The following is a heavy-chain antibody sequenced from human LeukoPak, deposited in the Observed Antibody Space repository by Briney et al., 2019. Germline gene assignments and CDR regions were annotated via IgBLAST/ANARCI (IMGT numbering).Heavy chain of an antibody. J-gene: IGHJ4*02. D-gene: IGHD2-21*02. CDR1: GFTFSSYG. CDR2: ISYDGSNK. Sequence: PGGSLRLSCAASGFTFSSYGMHWVRRAPGKGLEWVAVISYDGSNKYYADSVKGRFTISRDNSKNTLYLQMNSLRAEDTAVYYCAKAACGGDCYGPGYWGQGTLVTVSS. CDR3: AKAACGGDCYGPGY. V-gene: IGHV3-30*18.